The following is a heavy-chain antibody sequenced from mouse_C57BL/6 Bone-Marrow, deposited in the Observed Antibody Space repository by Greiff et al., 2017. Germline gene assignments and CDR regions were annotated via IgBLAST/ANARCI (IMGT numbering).Heavy chain of an antibody. J-gene: IGHJ1*03. CDR1: GYTFTSYW. D-gene: IGHD1-1*01. CDR3: AKVVSSHWYFDV. CDR2: INPSSGYT. V-gene: IGHV1-7*01. Sequence: VQLQQSGAELAKPGASVKLSCKASGYTFTSYWMPWVKQRPGQGLEWIGYINPSSGYTKYNQKFKDKATLTADKSSSTAYMQLSSLTYEDSAVYYCAKVVSSHWYFDVWGTGTTVTVSS.